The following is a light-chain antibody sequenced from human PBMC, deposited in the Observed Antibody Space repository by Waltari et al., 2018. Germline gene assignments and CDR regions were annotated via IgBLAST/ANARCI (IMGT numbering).Light chain of an antibody. Sequence: EIVMTQSPATLSVSPGERATLSCTSSQSVSSNLAWYQQKPGQAHRLLIYGASTRATGIPGRFSGSGSGTEFALTISSMQSEDFAVYYCQQYSDWPQFGQGTKVEIK. V-gene: IGKV3-15*01. CDR3: QQYSDWPQ. CDR1: QSVSSN. J-gene: IGKJ1*01. CDR2: GAS.